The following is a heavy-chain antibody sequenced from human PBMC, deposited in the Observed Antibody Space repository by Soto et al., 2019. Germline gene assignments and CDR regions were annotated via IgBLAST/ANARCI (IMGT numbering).Heavy chain of an antibody. Sequence: PGESLKISCKGSGYSFTSYWIGWVRQMPGKGLEWMGIIYPGDSDTRYSPSFQGQVTISADKSISTAYLQWSSLKASDTAMYYCATSPGIAAAGGYNWFDPWGQGTLVTVSS. CDR1: GYSFTSYW. CDR3: ATSPGIAAAGGYNWFDP. CDR2: IYPGDSDT. D-gene: IGHD6-13*01. J-gene: IGHJ5*02. V-gene: IGHV5-51*01.